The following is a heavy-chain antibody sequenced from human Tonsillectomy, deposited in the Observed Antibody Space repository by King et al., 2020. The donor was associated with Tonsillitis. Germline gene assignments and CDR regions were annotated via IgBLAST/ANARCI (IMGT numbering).Heavy chain of an antibody. CDR3: ARDPGVGVPDYYYYDGMDV. V-gene: IGHV3-66*01. CDR1: GFTVSSNY. D-gene: IGHD1-26*01. J-gene: IGHJ6*02. Sequence: VQLVESGGGLVRPGGSLRLSCAASGFTVSSNYMTWVRQAPGKGLEWVSVIYSGGSTYYADSVKGRFTISRDNSKNTLYLPMNSLRAEDTAVYYCARDPGVGVPDYYYYDGMDVWGQGTTVTVS. CDR2: IYSGGST.